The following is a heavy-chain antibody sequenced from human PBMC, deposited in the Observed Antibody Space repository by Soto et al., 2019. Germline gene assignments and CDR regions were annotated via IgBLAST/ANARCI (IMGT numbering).Heavy chain of an antibody. Sequence: PGGSLRLSCAASGFTFSNYRMNWVRQAPGKGLEWVSSISSGSSYIYYADSMKGRFTISRDNAKNSLYLQMNSLRAEDTAVYYCARDYGGLGYRGQGTLVTVSS. V-gene: IGHV3-21*01. CDR3: ARDYGGLGY. J-gene: IGHJ4*02. CDR2: ISSGSSYI. CDR1: GFTFSNYR. D-gene: IGHD4-17*01.